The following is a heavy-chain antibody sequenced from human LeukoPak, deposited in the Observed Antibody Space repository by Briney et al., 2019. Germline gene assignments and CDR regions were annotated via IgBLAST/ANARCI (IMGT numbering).Heavy chain of an antibody. J-gene: IGHJ4*02. CDR3: ARDFRLLSYFDY. V-gene: IGHV3-30-3*01. CDR2: ISYDGSNK. CDR1: GFTFSSYA. Sequence: GRSLRLSCAASGFTFSSYAMHWVRQAPGKGLEWVAVISYDGSNKYYADSVKGRFTISRDNSKNTLYLQMNSLRAEDTAVYYCARDFRLLSYFDYWGQGTLVTVSS. D-gene: IGHD3/OR15-3a*01.